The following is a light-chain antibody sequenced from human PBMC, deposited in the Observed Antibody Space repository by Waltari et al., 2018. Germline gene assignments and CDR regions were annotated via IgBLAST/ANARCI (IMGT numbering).Light chain of an antibody. CDR3: QKYDFLPAT. V-gene: IGKV3-20*01. CDR1: QGVCKY. J-gene: IGKJ1*01. CDR2: PTA. Sequence: EIVLTPSTGTISLSHGKRAIPSCRSSQGVCKYLAWYQQRPGQAPRLLLYPTASRATGIPDRFSGSGYGTDFSLTISRLEPEDFAVYYCQKYDFLPATFGQGTTVEIK.